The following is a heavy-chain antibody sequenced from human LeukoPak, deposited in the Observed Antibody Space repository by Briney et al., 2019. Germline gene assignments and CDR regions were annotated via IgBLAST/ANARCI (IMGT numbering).Heavy chain of an antibody. D-gene: IGHD3-22*01. J-gene: IGHJ4*02. CDR1: GLTFSSHW. CDR3: ARVDMSSGYKVLVY. V-gene: IGHV3-48*04. Sequence: GGSLRLSCAASGLTFSSHWMHWVRQAPGKGLEWVSYISGSSSNTNCADSVKGRFTISRDNAKNSLYLQMNSLRAEDTAVYYCARVDMSSGYKVLVYWGQGTLVTVSS. CDR2: ISGSSSNT.